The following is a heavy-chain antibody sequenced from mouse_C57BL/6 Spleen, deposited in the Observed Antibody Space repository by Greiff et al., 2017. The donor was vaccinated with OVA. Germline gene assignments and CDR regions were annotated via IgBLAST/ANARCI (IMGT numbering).Heavy chain of an antibody. CDR2: INPNNGGT. J-gene: IGHJ3*01. V-gene: IGHV1-26*01. CDR3: AEDGWCAY. D-gene: IGHD2-3*01. CDR1: GYTFTDYY. Sequence: EVQLQQSGPELVKPGASVKISCKASGYTFTDYYMNWVKQSHGKSLEWIGDINPNNGGTSYNQKFKGKATLTVDKSSSTAYMELRSLTSEDSAVYYCAEDGWCAYWGQGTLVTVSA.